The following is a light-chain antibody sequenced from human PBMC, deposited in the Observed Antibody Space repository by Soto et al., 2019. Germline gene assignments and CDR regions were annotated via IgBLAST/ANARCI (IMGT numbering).Light chain of an antibody. J-gene: IGKJ1*01. CDR1: QSISSW. CDR3: QQYNSYPWT. Sequence: DIQITQSPSTVSASVGERFTITCRASQSISSWLAWYQQKPGKAPKLLIYKASSLESGVPSRFSGSGSGTEFTLTISSLQPDDFATYYCQQYNSYPWTFGQGTKVDIK. CDR2: KAS. V-gene: IGKV1-5*03.